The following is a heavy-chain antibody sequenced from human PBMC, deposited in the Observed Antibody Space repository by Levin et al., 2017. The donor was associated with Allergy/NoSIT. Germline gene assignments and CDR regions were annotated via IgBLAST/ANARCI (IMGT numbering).Heavy chain of an antibody. CDR3: AGGQSTGTSRPGY. J-gene: IGHJ4*02. V-gene: IGHV3-74*01. D-gene: IGHD4-11*01. CDR1: GFTFNNNW. CDR2: INSDGSST. Sequence: GGSLRLTCAASGFTFNNNWMHWVRQAPGKGLLWVSRINSDGSSTSYADSVKGRFTISRDNAKNTLYLQMNSLRVEDTAVYYCAGGQSTGTSRPGYWGQGTLVTVSS.